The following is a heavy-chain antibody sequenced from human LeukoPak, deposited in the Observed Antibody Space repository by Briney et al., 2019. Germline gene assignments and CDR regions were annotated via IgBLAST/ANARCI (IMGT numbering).Heavy chain of an antibody. CDR3: ARGAYSGSYPPFDY. Sequence: SETLSLTCTVSGGSISSYYWSWIRQPPRKGLDWIGSIYQSGNTYYNPSLKSRVTISVDTSKNQFSLKLSSVAAADTAVYYCARGAYSGSYPPFDYWGQGTLVSVAS. V-gene: IGHV4-59*08. CDR2: IYQSGNT. J-gene: IGHJ4*02. CDR1: GGSISSYY. D-gene: IGHD1-26*01.